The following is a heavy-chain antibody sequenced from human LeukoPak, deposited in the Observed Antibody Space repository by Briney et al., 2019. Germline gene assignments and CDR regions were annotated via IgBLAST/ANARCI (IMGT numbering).Heavy chain of an antibody. J-gene: IGHJ4*02. CDR1: GYIFINYH. CDR3: SNVLTPIPY. CDR2: INPRSGGT. D-gene: IGHD2-21*02. V-gene: IGHV1-2*02. Sequence: ASVNVSCKASGYIFINYHVHWVRQAPGQGLEWMGLINPRSGGTNYARKFRGRVTMTRGTSIKTAYLEPISLRSDDTAVYYYSNVLTPIPYWGQGTLVTVSS.